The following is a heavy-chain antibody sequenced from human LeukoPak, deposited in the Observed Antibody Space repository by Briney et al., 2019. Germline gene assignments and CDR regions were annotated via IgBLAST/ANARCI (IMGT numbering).Heavy chain of an antibody. J-gene: IGHJ4*02. CDR3: ARHTLGYCSSTSCPRGVDY. CDR1: GGSISSSSYY. Sequence: SETLSLTCTVSGGSISSSSYYWGWIRQPPGKGLEWIRSIYYSGSTYYNPSLKSRVTISVDTSKNQFSLKLSSVTAADTAVYYCARHTLGYCSSTSCPRGVDYWGQGTLVTVSS. D-gene: IGHD2-2*01. CDR2: IYYSGST. V-gene: IGHV4-39*07.